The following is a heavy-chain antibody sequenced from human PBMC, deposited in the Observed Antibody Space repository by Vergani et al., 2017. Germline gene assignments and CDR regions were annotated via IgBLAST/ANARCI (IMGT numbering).Heavy chain of an antibody. CDR1: GFSFSTYW. Sequence: EVQLVQSGAEVKKPGESLKISCKGSGFSFSTYWIGWVRQMTGKGLEWMGLIFPGDSQIRSSLSFQGRVTISADKSNNQFSLRMTSLTAADTAIYYCARDRDLYGRSTTSCHNWFDPWGQGSLVTVSS. D-gene: IGHD2-15*01. CDR2: IFPGDSQI. CDR3: ARDRDLYGRSTTSCHNWFDP. V-gene: IGHV5-51*01. J-gene: IGHJ5*02.